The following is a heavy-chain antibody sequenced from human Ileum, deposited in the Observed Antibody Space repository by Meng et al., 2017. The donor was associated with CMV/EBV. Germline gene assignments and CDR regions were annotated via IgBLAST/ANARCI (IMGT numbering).Heavy chain of an antibody. J-gene: IGHJ5*02. Sequence: QITVKESGPTLVKPTQTLTLTCTFSGFSLTTNVESVGWIRQPPGKALEWLALIHGGGGKQYSPSLQSRLTATRDTSKNQVVLTMTNMDPVDTATYYCVHRYSSSSGQVSWGQGTLVTVSS. V-gene: IGHV2-5*02. CDR3: VHRYSSSSGQVS. D-gene: IGHD6-6*01. CDR2: IHGGGGK. CDR1: GFSLTTNVES.